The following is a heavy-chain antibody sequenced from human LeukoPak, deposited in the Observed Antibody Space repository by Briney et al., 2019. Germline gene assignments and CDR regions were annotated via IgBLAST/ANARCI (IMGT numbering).Heavy chain of an antibody. CDR1: GFTFSSYS. J-gene: IGHJ6*03. Sequence: GGSLRLSCAASGFTFSSYSMNWVRQAPGKGLEWVSAITSSSSYTFYADSVKGRFTISRDNAQNSLYLQMNSLRVEDTAIYYCARVLRYCSGGNCYSGGLGYMDVWGQGTTVTISS. D-gene: IGHD2-15*01. CDR3: ARVLRYCSGGNCYSGGLGYMDV. CDR2: ITSSSSYT. V-gene: IGHV3-21*01.